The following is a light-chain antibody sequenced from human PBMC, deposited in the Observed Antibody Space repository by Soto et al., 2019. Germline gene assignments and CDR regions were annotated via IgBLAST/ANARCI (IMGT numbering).Light chain of an antibody. V-gene: IGLV2-14*01. Sequence: QSALAQPASVSGSPGQSITISCTGIRSDVGGNKYVSWYQQYPGKAPKLMICDVSNRPSGVSNRFSGSKSGNTASLTISGLQAEDEADYYCSAFTGTTYVFGTGTKVTVL. CDR1: RSDVGGNKY. CDR3: SAFTGTTYV. J-gene: IGLJ1*01. CDR2: DVS.